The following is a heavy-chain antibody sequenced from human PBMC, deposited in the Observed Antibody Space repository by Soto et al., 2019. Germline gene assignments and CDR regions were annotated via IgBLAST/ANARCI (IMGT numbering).Heavy chain of an antibody. V-gene: IGHV4-31*03. CDR1: GGSISSGGYY. Sequence: SETLSLTCTVSGGSISSGGYYWSWIRQHPGKGLEWIGYIYYSGSTYYNPSLKSRVTISVDTSKNQFSLKLSSVTAADTAVYYCARGTTGAGGDFDYWGQGTLVTVSS. D-gene: IGHD4-17*01. CDR3: ARGTTGAGGDFDY. CDR2: IYYSGST. J-gene: IGHJ4*02.